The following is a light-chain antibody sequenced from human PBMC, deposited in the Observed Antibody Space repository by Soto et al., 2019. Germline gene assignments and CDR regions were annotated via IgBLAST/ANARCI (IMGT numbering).Light chain of an antibody. CDR2: EAS. V-gene: IGKV1-17*01. J-gene: IGKJ4*01. Sequence: DIQMTQSPSSLSASVGDRVTITCRASQGISNDLGWYQQKPGKAPKRLIYEASTLQSGVPSRFSGSGSETQITLTTSSLQPEDFAPYYFLQHQSYPRTFGGGTKVEIK. CDR1: QGISND. CDR3: LQHQSYPRT.